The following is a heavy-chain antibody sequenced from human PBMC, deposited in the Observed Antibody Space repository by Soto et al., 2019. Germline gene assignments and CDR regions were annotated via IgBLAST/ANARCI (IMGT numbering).Heavy chain of an antibody. CDR2: ISPADSDT. J-gene: IGHJ3*02. CDR1: GYSFTTYW. Sequence: PGESLKISCKGSGYSFTTYWIGWVRQMPGKGLEWMGIISPADSDTRYNPSFQGQVTISADKSISTAFLQWSSLRASDTAMYYCTREYSDYIAALDIWGQGTMVTVS. D-gene: IGHD4-17*01. V-gene: IGHV5-51*01. CDR3: TREYSDYIAALDI.